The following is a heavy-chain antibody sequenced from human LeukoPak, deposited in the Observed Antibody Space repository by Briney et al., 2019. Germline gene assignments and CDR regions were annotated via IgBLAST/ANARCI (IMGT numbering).Heavy chain of an antibody. CDR1: GFTFSSYW. V-gene: IGHV3-74*01. CDR2: INSDGSST. D-gene: IGHD3-9*01. J-gene: IGHJ4*02. Sequence: GGSLRLSCAASGFTFSSYWMHWVRQAPGKGLVWVSRINSDGSSTSYADSVKGRFTISRDNAKNTLYLQMNSLRAEDTAAYYCVTDILTPGLSDYWGQGTLVTVSS. CDR3: VTDILTPGLSDY.